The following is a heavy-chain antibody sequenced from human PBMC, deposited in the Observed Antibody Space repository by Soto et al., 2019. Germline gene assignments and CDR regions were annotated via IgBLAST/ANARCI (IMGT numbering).Heavy chain of an antibody. J-gene: IGHJ6*02. V-gene: IGHV4-61*01. CDR3: AKDPRFDVMAV. CDR1: GASVSSDSYS. CDR2: FYFTGST. Sequence: QVRLQESGPGLVKPSETLSLTCTVSGASVSSDSYSWAWIRQPPGKGVEWIGCFYFTGSTKTNPSPQSRGSISVDEAKNQTSLKLISVTAADTAGYYCAKDPRFDVMAVWGQGTTVTASS.